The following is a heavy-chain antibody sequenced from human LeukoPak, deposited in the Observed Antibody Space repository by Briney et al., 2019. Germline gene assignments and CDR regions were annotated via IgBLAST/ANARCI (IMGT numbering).Heavy chain of an antibody. D-gene: IGHD5-12*01. CDR1: GVSTSSYY. CDR3: ARHSTRGLQLKS. V-gene: IGHV4-59*08. Sequence: SETLSLTCTVTGVSTSSYYWSWIRQPPGRGREWIGQIYYSGSTDYNPSLKSGVTMSLDTPNNQFSLKFSSVTAADTAVYYCARHSTRGLQLKSWGQGTLVTVSS. CDR2: IYYSGST. J-gene: IGHJ5*02.